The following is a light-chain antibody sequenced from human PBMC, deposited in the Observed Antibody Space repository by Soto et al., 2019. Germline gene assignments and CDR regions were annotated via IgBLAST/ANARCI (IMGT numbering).Light chain of an antibody. J-gene: IGKJ2*01. Sequence: EIVLTQSPGTLSLSPGERATLSCRASQSVSSSYLAWYQQKPGQAPRLLIYGASSMATGIPDRFSGSGSGTDFTLTISRLEPEDFAVYYCPQYGSSPMYTFGQGTKLESK. CDR3: PQYGSSPMYT. CDR1: QSVSSSY. CDR2: GAS. V-gene: IGKV3-20*01.